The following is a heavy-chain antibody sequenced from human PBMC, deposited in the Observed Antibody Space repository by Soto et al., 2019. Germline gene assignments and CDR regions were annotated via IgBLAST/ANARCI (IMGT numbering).Heavy chain of an antibody. D-gene: IGHD2-21*02. CDR2: IYWYDDK. CDR3: AHRQTYCGGDCYSGFDY. CDR1: GFSLSTSGVG. V-gene: IGHV2-5*01. J-gene: IGHJ4*02. Sequence: QITLKESGPTLVKPTQTLTLTCTFSGFSLSTSGVGVGWIRQPPGKAMEWLALIYWYDDKRYSPSLTSMLTITKDTSKNQVVLTMTNIDRVDTATYYCAHRQTYCGGDCYSGFDYWGQGTLVTVSS.